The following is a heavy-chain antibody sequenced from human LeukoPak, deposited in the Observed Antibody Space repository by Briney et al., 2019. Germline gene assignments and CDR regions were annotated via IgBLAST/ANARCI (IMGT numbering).Heavy chain of an antibody. Sequence: ASVKVSCKASGYTFTSYGICWVRQAPGQGLEWMGWISTYNGKTNYAQKIQGRVTMTTDTSTSTAYMELRSLRSDDTAVYYCARGAVVTAMGGYYYMDVWGKGTTVTVSS. D-gene: IGHD5-18*01. CDR2: ISTYNGKT. CDR1: GYTFTSYG. J-gene: IGHJ6*03. CDR3: ARGAVVTAMGGYYYMDV. V-gene: IGHV1-18*01.